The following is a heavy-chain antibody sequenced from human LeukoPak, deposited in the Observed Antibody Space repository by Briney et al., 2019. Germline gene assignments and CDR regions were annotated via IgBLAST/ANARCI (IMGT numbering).Heavy chain of an antibody. Sequence: TGGSLRLSCAASGFTFDDYPMHWVRQAPGKGLEWVSLISGDGGNTYYADSVKGRFTISRDNTKNSLYLQMNRLRTEDTALRYCAKVIYSGYDLFDYWGQGTLVTVSS. D-gene: IGHD5-12*01. J-gene: IGHJ4*02. CDR1: GFTFDDYP. V-gene: IGHV3-43*02. CDR3: AKVIYSGYDLFDY. CDR2: ISGDGGNT.